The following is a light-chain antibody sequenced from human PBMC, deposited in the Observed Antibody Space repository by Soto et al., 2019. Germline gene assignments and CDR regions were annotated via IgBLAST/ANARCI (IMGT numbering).Light chain of an antibody. CDR3: QQYSSFSLT. CDR1: TNVYSAY. V-gene: IGKV3-20*01. J-gene: IGKJ1*01. Sequence: EILLSKSPGTLSLSPGEGATLACRAITNVYSAYLAWYQQKPGQAPRIIIFGASGRPTGIPDRFSGSGSGTDFTLTISSLEPEDFAVYYCQQYSSFSLTFGPGTKVEIK. CDR2: GAS.